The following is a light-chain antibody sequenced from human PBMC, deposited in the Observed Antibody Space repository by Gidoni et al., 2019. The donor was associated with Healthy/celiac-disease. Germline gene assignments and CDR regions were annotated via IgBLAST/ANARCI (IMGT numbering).Light chain of an antibody. CDR1: QSISSW. Sequence: DIQMTQSPSTLSASVGDRVTIPCRASQSISSWLAWYQKKPGKAPKLLIYKASSLESGVPSRFSGSGSGTEFTLTISSLQPDDFATYYCQQYNSWYTFGQWTKLEIK. CDR3: QQYNSWYT. V-gene: IGKV1-5*03. J-gene: IGKJ2*01. CDR2: KAS.